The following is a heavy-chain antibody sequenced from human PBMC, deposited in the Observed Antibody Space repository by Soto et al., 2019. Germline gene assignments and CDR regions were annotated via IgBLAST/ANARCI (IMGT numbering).Heavy chain of an antibody. CDR3: AIGDATPAYYYSLVV. V-gene: IGHV1-69*06. CDR1: GGTFSNYG. J-gene: IGHJ6*02. Sequence: QVQLVQSGAEVKKPGSSVKVSCKASGGTFSNYGITWVRQAPGQGLEWMGGIIPVFGTSNYAQKFQGRVTIVADRSTSTAYMELTSLGYEDTVLYFCAIGDATPAYYYSLVVWGQGTTVTVS. D-gene: IGHD2-15*01. CDR2: IIPVFGTS.